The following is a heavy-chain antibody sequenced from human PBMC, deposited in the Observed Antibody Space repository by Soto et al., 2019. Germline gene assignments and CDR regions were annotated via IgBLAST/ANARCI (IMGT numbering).Heavy chain of an antibody. CDR3: ARSEATALDY. CDR1: GDSMSSSNW. J-gene: IGHJ4*02. CDR2: AHHSGRT. V-gene: IGHV4-4*02. Sequence: QVQLQESGPGLVKPSGTLSLTCTVSGDSMSSSNWWNWVRQPPGKVLEWIGEAHHSGRTNYNPSLKRRLTTSVDMFHIQFSPQMTSVTAAYSAVYYCARSEATALDYWCQGTLVTVSS.